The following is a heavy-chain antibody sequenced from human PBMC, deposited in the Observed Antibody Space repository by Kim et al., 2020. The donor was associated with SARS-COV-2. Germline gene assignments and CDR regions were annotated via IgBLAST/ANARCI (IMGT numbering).Heavy chain of an antibody. J-gene: IGHJ6*02. D-gene: IGHD3-10*01. Sequence: GGSLRLSCAASGFTFSNAWMSWVRQAPGKGLEWVGRIKSKTDGGTTDYAAPVKGRFTISRDDSKNTLYLQMNSLKTEDTAVYYCTTGRDTMVRGAPGGMDVWGQGTTVTVSS. CDR3: TTGRDTMVRGAPGGMDV. CDR2: IKSKTDGGTT. V-gene: IGHV3-15*01. CDR1: GFTFSNAW.